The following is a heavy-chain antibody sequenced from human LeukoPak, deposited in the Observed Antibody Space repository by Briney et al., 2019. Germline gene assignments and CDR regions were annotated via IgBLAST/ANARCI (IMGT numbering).Heavy chain of an antibody. Sequence: GESLKISCKGSGCSFTSYWIGWVRQMPGKGLEWMGIIYPGGSDTRYSPSFQGQVTISADKSISTAYLQWSSLKASDTAMYYCAIRPGIAAAATDYWGQGTLVTVSS. V-gene: IGHV5-51*01. CDR2: IYPGGSDT. J-gene: IGHJ4*02. CDR1: GCSFTSYW. D-gene: IGHD6-13*01. CDR3: AIRPGIAAAATDY.